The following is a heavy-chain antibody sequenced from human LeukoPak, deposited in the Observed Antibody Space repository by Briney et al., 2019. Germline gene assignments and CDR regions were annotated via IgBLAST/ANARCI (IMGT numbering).Heavy chain of an antibody. J-gene: IGHJ4*02. Sequence: SETLSLTCTVSGGSISSYYWSWIRQPPGKGLEWIGYIYYSGSPKYSPSLKSRVTISLDTSKKQFSLRLNSVTAADTAVYYCARDTRNYDSSGYYYFDYWGQGTLVTVSS. V-gene: IGHV4-59*01. CDR1: GGSISSYY. D-gene: IGHD3-22*01. CDR2: IYYSGSP. CDR3: ARDTRNYDSSGYYYFDY.